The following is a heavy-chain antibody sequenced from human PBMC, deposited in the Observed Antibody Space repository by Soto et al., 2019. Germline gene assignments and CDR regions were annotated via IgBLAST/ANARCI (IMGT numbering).Heavy chain of an antibody. V-gene: IGHV1-2*04. Sequence: ASVKVSCKASGYTFTGYYMHWVRQAPGQGLEWMGWINPNSGGTNYAQKFQGWVTMTRDTSISTAYMELSSLRAEDTAVYYCARPTKTIQLWLSMDYYYGMDVWGQGTTVTVSS. CDR2: INPNSGGT. CDR1: GYTFTGYY. CDR3: ARPTKTIQLWLSMDYYYGMDV. J-gene: IGHJ6*02. D-gene: IGHD5-18*01.